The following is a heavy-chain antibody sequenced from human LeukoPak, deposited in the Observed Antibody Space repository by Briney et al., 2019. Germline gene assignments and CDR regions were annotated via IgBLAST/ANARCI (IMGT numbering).Heavy chain of an antibody. J-gene: IGHJ4*02. Sequence: GGSLRLSCAASGFTFSSYAMSWVRQAPGKGLAWVSTISGGSGSTYCADSVKGRFTISRDNSKNTLYLQMNSLRAEDTAVYYCAKDWEVGAIDYWGQGTLVTVSS. CDR1: GFTFSSYA. CDR3: AKDWEVGAIDY. D-gene: IGHD1-26*01. V-gene: IGHV3-23*01. CDR2: ISGGSGST.